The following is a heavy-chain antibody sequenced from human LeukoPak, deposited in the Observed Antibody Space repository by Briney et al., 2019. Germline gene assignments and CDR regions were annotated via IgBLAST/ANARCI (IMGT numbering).Heavy chain of an antibody. CDR1: GDSVSSADYS. Sequence: SETLSLTCAVSGDSVSSADYSWSWIRRPPGKGLEWVGQISNSGSTYYNPSLKGRATISLDRSKKQFSLKLTSMTAADTAVYYCARNNSHYGLDVWGPGTTVTVSS. D-gene: IGHD1/OR15-1a*01. V-gene: IGHV4-30-2*01. J-gene: IGHJ6*02. CDR3: ARNNSHYGLDV. CDR2: ISNSGST.